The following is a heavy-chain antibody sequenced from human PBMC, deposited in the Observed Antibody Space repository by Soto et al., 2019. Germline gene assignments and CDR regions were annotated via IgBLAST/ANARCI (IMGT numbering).Heavy chain of an antibody. D-gene: IGHD6-13*01. V-gene: IGHV3-30*18. CDR3: AKERSRSSYYYYYYGMDV. CDR2: ISYDGSNK. Sequence: PGGSLRLSCAASGFTFSSYGMHWVRQAPGKGLEWAAVISYDGSNKYYADSVKGRFTISRDNSKNTLYLQMNSLRAEDTAVYYCAKERSRSSYYYYYYGMDVWGQGTTVTVSS. CDR1: GFTFSSYG. J-gene: IGHJ6*02.